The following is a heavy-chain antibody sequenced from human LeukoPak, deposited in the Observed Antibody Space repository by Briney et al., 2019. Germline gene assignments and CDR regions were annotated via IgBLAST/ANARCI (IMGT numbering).Heavy chain of an antibody. Sequence: SLRLSCAASGFTFDDYAMHWVRQAPGKGLEWVSGISWNSGSIGYADSVKGRFTISRDNAKNSLYLQMNSLRAEDTALYYCAKGSGIAVAGSLDYWGQGTLATVSS. D-gene: IGHD6-19*01. CDR3: AKGSGIAVAGSLDY. CDR2: ISWNSGSI. CDR1: GFTFDDYA. J-gene: IGHJ4*02. V-gene: IGHV3-9*01.